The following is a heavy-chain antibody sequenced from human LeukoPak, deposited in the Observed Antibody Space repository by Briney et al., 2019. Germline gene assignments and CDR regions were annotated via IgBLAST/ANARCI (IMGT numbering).Heavy chain of an antibody. CDR3: ARRGSLHSPANP. CDR1: GGFISSSNYY. V-gene: IGHV4-39*01. Sequence: SETLSLTCTVSGGFISSSNYYWDWIRQPPGKGLEWIGSIYYSGNTYYNPSLKGRVTISVDTSKNQFSLKLTSVTASDTALYYCARRGSLHSPANPWGQGTLVTVSS. CDR2: IYYSGNT. J-gene: IGHJ5*02. D-gene: IGHD4-23*01.